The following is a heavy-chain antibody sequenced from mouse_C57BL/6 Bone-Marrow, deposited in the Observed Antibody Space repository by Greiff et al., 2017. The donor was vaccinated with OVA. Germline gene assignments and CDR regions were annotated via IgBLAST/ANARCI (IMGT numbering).Heavy chain of an antibody. CDR3: AEGNYVGAMDY. V-gene: IGHV1-82*01. J-gene: IGHJ4*01. D-gene: IGHD2-1*01. CDR2: LYPGDGDT. Sequence: VQLQQSGPELVKPGASVKISCKASGYAFSSSWMNWVKQRPGKGLEWIGRLYPGDGDTNYNGKFKGKATLTADKSSSTAYMQLSSLTSEDSAVYFCAEGNYVGAMDYWGQGTSVTVSS. CDR1: GYAFSSSW.